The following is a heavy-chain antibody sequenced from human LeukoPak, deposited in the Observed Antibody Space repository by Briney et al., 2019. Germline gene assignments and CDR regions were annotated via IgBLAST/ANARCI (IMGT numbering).Heavy chain of an antibody. CDR3: VRTPPKGDIDY. V-gene: IGHV1-8*01. D-gene: IGHD2-21*02. CDR1: GYTFINYD. J-gene: IGHJ4*02. CDR2: MSANSGNT. Sequence: ATVGVSCKTSGYTFINYDINWIRQAPGQGLEWQGWMSANSGNTGCAQKFQGRVTMTRTTSISTAFMELSRLTFEDTAVYYCVRTPPKGDIDYWGQGTLVTVSS.